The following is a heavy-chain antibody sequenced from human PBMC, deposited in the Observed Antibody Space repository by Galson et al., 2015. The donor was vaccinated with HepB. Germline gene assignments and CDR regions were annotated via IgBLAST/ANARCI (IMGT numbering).Heavy chain of an antibody. Sequence: PALVKPTQTLTLTCTFSGFSLSTSGMCVSWIRQPPGKALEWLALIDWDDDKYYSTSLKTRLTISKDTSKNQVVLTMTNMDPVDTATYYCARMEFKGGRAPGAPWGYHYYGMDVWGQGTTVTVSS. J-gene: IGHJ6*02. CDR2: IDWDDDK. CDR1: GFSLSTSGMC. V-gene: IGHV2-70*01. D-gene: IGHD2-2*01. CDR3: ARMEFKGGRAPGAPWGYHYYGMDV.